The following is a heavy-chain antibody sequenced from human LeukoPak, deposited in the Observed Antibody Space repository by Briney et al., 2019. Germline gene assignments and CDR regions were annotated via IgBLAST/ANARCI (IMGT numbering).Heavy chain of an antibody. CDR2: IIPILGIA. D-gene: IGHD3-3*01. J-gene: IGHJ3*02. CDR1: GGTFSSYA. CDR3: ARGSPGYDFWSGYYGGDAFDI. V-gene: IGHV1-69*04. Sequence: ASVKVSCKASGGTFSSYAISWVRQAPGQGLEWMGRIIPILGIANYAQKFQGRVTITADKSTSTAYMELSSLRSEDAAVYYCARGSPGYDFWSGYYGGDAFDIWGQGTMVTVSS.